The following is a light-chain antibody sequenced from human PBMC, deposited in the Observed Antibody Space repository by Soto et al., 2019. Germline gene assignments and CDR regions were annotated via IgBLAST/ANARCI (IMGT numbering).Light chain of an antibody. V-gene: IGKV3-11*01. CDR1: QSVGTY. Sequence: EIVLTQSPAILSLSPGERATLSCRASQSVGTYLDWYQQKLGQAPRLLIYDASNRATGIPARFSGSGSGTEFNLPISSLEPEDFAVYYCQQRVNWLTFGGGTKVEL. J-gene: IGKJ4*01. CDR2: DAS. CDR3: QQRVNWLT.